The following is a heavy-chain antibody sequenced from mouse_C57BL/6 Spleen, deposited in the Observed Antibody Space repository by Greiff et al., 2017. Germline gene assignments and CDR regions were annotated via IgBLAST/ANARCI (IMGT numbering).Heavy chain of an antibody. CDR1: GYAFSSSW. V-gene: IGHV1-82*01. J-gene: IGHJ3*01. CDR3: ARWGYYGYDEGGPWFAY. CDR2: IYPGDGDT. Sequence: VQLQQSGPELVKPGASVKISCKASGYAFSSSWMNWVKQRPGKGLEWIGRIYPGDGDTNYNGKFKGKATLTADKSSSTAYMQLSSLTSEDSAVYLCARWGYYGYDEGGPWFAYWGQGTLVTVSA. D-gene: IGHD2-2*01.